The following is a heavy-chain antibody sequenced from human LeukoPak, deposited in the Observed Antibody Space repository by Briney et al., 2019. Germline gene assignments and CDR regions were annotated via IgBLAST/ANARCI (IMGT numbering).Heavy chain of an antibody. V-gene: IGHV1-2*02. J-gene: IGHJ4*02. CDR3: ARGRSGYDFDY. CDR2: INPNSGGT. D-gene: IGHD5-12*01. CDR1: GGTFSSYA. Sequence: ASVKVSCKASGGTFSSYAISWVRQAPGQGLEWMGWINPNSGGTNYAQKFQGRVTMTRDTSISTAYMELSRLRSDDTAVYYCARGRSGYDFDYWGQGTLVTVSS.